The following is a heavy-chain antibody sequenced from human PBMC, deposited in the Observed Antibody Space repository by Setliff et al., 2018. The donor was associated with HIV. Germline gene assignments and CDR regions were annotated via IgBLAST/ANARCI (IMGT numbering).Heavy chain of an antibody. J-gene: IGHJ4*02. D-gene: IGHD3-16*01. Sequence: GASVKVSCKASGYTSTNYFVHWVRRAPGQGLEWMGIIDPSGGSTNYAQKFQGRLTMTSDTSTSTVYMELSSLRSEDTAVYYCARAVASRNIRGEYSFDYWGQGTLVTVSS. V-gene: IGHV1-46*01. CDR3: ARAVASRNIRGEYSFDY. CDR2: IDPSGGST. CDR1: GYTSTNYF.